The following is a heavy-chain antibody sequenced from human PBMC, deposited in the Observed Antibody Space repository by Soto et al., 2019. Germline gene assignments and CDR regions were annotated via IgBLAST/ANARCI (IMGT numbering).Heavy chain of an antibody. Sequence: QVQLVESGGGVVQPGRSLRLSCAASGFTFSSYGMHWVRQAPGKGLEWVAIISYDGSNKYYADSVKGRFTISRDNSKDTLYRQMNILREEDTAVYYGARDLRRRVGTARMDYWGQGTLVTVSS. V-gene: IGHV3-30*03. D-gene: IGHD2-21*02. CDR1: GFTFSSYG. CDR2: ISYDGSNK. J-gene: IGHJ4*02. CDR3: ARDLRRRVGTARMDY.